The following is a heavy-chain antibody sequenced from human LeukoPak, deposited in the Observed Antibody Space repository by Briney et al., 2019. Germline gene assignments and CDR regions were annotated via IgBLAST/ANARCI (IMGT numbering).Heavy chain of an antibody. Sequence: SETLSLTCTVSGGSISSYYWSWIRKPAGKGLEWIGRIYTSGSTNYNPSLKSRVTMSVDTSKNQFSLKLSSVTAADTAVYYCARDLADIAAHPNDAFDIWGQGTMVTVSS. V-gene: IGHV4-4*07. D-gene: IGHD6-6*01. CDR2: IYTSGST. J-gene: IGHJ3*02. CDR3: ARDLADIAAHPNDAFDI. CDR1: GGSISSYY.